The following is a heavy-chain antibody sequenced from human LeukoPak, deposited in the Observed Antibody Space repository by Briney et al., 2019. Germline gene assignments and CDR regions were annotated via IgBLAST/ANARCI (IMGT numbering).Heavy chain of an antibody. V-gene: IGHV1-46*03. D-gene: IGHD2-2*02. CDR3: ARVDCSSGRCYTLDFDY. CDR2: INPSGGST. Sequence: ASVKVSCKASGYTFTSYYMHWVRQAPGQGLEWRGIINPSGGSTSYAPKFQGRVTVTRDTSTSTVYMELRSLRSEDTAVYYCARVDCSSGRCYTLDFDYWGQGTLVTVSS. J-gene: IGHJ4*02. CDR1: GYTFTSYY.